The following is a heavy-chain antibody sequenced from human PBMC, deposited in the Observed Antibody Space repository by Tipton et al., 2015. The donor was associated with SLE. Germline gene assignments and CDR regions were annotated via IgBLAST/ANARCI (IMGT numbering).Heavy chain of an antibody. V-gene: IGHV4-39*07. J-gene: IGHJ3*02. D-gene: IGHD3-22*01. CDR3: ARDHYYDSSGYYHDAFDI. CDR1: GGSISSSSYY. CDR2: IYYSGST. Sequence: TLSLTCAVSGGSISSSSYYWGWIRQPPGKGLEWIGSIYYSGSTYYNPSLKSRVTITVDTSKDQFSLKLSSVTAADTAVYYCARDHYYDSSGYYHDAFDIWGQGTMVTVSS.